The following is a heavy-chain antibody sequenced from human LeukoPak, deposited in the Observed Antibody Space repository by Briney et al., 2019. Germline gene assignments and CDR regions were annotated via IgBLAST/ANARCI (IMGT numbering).Heavy chain of an antibody. J-gene: IGHJ4*02. CDR3: ARGHSLDY. D-gene: IGHD3-10*01. CDR2: IYPDDSDT. V-gene: IGHV5-51*01. CDR1: GYTFTTSW. Sequence: GESLKISCQASGYTFTTSWIAWVCQMPGIGLEWMGIIYPDDSDTRYSPSFQGQVTISADKSVSTIYLQWSSLKASDSAIYYCARGHSLDYWGQGTLVTVSS.